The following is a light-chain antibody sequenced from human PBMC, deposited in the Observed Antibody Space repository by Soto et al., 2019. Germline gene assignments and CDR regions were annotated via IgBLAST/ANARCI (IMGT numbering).Light chain of an antibody. Sequence: DIQMTQSPSSLSASVRDRVSITCRASQSIGRYLNLYQQKPGKAPKLLIFDSSKLQSGVPSRFSGSGSGTDFTLTISSLQPEDFATYYCQQSYTIPPPFGQGTKLEIK. CDR3: QQSYTIPPP. J-gene: IGKJ2*01. CDR1: QSIGRY. V-gene: IGKV1-39*01. CDR2: DSS.